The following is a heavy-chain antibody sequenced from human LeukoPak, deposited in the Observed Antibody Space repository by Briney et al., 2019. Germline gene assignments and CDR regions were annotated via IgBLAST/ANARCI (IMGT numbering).Heavy chain of an antibody. J-gene: IGHJ4*02. D-gene: IGHD4-17*01. V-gene: IGHV3-23*01. Sequence: GGSLRLSCAASGFTFSSYAMSWVRQAPGKGLEWVSAISGSGGSTYYADSVKGRFTISRDNSKNTLYLQMNSLRAEDTAVYYCAKNSARTSVTTGLSYWGQGTLVTASS. CDR3: AKNSARTSVTTGLSY. CDR1: GFTFSSYA. CDR2: ISGSGGST.